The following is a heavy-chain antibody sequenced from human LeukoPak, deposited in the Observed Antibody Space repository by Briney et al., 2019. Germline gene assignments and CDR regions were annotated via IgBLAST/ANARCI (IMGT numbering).Heavy chain of an antibody. V-gene: IGHV5-51*01. D-gene: IGHD1-26*01. CDR3: ARREYSGNYFSFDY. CDR2: VFPGDSDT. Sequence: GESLKISCKGSGYSFTSYWIAWVRQMPGKGLEWMGIVFPGDSDTRYSPSFQGQVTISADKSISTAYLQWSSLKASDTAMYYCARREYSGNYFSFDYWGQGTLVTVSS. J-gene: IGHJ4*02. CDR1: GYSFTSYW.